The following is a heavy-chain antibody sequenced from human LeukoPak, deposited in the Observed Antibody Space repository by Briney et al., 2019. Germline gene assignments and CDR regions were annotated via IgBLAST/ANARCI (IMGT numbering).Heavy chain of an antibody. J-gene: IGHJ4*02. CDR3: ARVDTVGATDH. CDR1: GFTFSSYS. CDR2: ISSSSSYI. D-gene: IGHD1-26*01. Sequence: PGGSLRLSCAASGFTFSSYSMNWVRQAPGKGLEWVSSISSSSSYIYYADPVKGRFTISRDNAKNSLYLQMNSLRAEDTAVYYCARVDTVGATDHWGQGTLVTVSS. V-gene: IGHV3-21*01.